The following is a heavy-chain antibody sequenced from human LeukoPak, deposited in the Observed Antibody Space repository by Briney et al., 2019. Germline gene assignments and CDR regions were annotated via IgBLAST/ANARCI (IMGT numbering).Heavy chain of an antibody. CDR1: GYTFTGYY. V-gene: IGHV1-2*02. CDR3: ASRKKNCGGDCLPFDY. CDR2: INPNSGGT. J-gene: IGHJ4*02. Sequence: EASVKVSCKASGYTFTGYYMHWVRQAPGQGLEWMGWINPNSGGTNYAQKFQGRVTMTRDTSISTAYMELSRLRSDDTAVYYCASRKKNCGGDCLPFDYWGQGTLVTVPS. D-gene: IGHD2-21*02.